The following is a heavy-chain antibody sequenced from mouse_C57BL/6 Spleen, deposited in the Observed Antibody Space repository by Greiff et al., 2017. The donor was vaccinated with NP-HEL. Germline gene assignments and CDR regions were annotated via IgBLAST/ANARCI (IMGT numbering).Heavy chain of an antibody. CDR3: TREEYSNYKADY. CDR1: GFTFSSYA. CDR2: ISSGGDYI. V-gene: IGHV5-9-1*02. Sequence: EVHLVESGEGLVKPGGSLKLSCAASGFTFSSYAMSWVRQTPEKRLEWVAYISSGGDYIYYADNVKGRVTISRDNARNTLYLQMSSLKSEDTAMYYCTREEYSNYKADYWGQGTSVTVSS. D-gene: IGHD2-5*01. J-gene: IGHJ4*01.